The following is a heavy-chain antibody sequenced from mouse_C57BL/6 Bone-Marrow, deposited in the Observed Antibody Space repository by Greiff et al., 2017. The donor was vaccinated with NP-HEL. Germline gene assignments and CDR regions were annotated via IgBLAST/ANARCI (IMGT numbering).Heavy chain of an antibody. V-gene: IGHV3-6*01. CDR3: AREGYYGPMDY. Sequence: DVQLQESGPGLVKPSQSLSLTCSVTGYSITSGYYWNWIRQFPGNKLEWMGYISYDGSNNYNPSLKNRISITRDTSTNQFFLKLNSVTTEDTATYYCAREGYYGPMDYGGQGTSVTVSS. J-gene: IGHJ4*01. CDR2: ISYDGSN. CDR1: GYSITSGYY. D-gene: IGHD1-1*01.